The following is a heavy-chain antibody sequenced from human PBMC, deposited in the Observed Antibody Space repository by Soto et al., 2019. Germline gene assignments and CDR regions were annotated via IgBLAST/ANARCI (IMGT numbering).Heavy chain of an antibody. CDR3: ARDMTRTVVPYFDF. J-gene: IGHJ4*02. D-gene: IGHD1-7*01. V-gene: IGHV1-69*06. Sequence: VQLVQSGAEVKKPGSSVKVSCKASGGTFSNYVVNWVRQAPGQGLEWMGRIIPISGAANYAQKFQGRVTITEDKSTSTSYMELSSLRSEDTAVYYCARDMTRTVVPYFDFGGQGTLVTVSS. CDR1: GGTFSNYV. CDR2: IIPISGAA.